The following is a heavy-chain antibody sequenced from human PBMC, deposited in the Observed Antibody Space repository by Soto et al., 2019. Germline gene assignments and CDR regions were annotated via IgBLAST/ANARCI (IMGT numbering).Heavy chain of an antibody. CDR3: AKDLTGQFAYWLDP. Sequence: ASVKVSFKASGFSFTGYDIHWLRQAPGQGLEWMGWINAHSGGTEYAQKFQGRVTLTRDTSIATAYLTLTSLTSDDTALYYCAKDLTGQFAYWLDPWGQGTQVTVSS. D-gene: IGHD3-16*01. CDR1: GFSFTGYD. V-gene: IGHV1-2*02. J-gene: IGHJ5*02. CDR2: INAHSGGT.